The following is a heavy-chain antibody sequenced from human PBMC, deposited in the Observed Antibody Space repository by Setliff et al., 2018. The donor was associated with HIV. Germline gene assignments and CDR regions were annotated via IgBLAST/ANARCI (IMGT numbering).Heavy chain of an antibody. V-gene: IGHV3-15*01. CDR1: GFTFSNAW. Sequence: GGSLRLSCAASGFTFSNAWMSWVRQAPGKGLEWVGRIKSKADGGTVDYAAPVKGRFTISRDDSKNTLYLQMNNLKTEDAAVYYCLLIPPFDPWGQGTQVTVSS. J-gene: IGHJ5*02. CDR3: LLIPPFDP. CDR2: IKSKADGGTV. D-gene: IGHD2-21*01.